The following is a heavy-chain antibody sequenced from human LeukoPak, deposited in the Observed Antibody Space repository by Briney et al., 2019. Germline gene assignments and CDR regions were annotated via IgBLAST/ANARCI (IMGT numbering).Heavy chain of an antibody. J-gene: IGHJ4*02. CDR3: ARSSSWWWYYFDY. CDR1: GGSISSYY. CDR2: IYYSGST. Sequence: SETLSLTCTVSGGSISSYYRGWIRQPPGKGLEWIGSIYYSGSTYYNPSLKSRVTISVDTTKNQFSLKLSSVTAADTAVYYCARSSSWWWYYFDYWGQGTLVTVSS. V-gene: IGHV4-39*01. D-gene: IGHD6-13*01.